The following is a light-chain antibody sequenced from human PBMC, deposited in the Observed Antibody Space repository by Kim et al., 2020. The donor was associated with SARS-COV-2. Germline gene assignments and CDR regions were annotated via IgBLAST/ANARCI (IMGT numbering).Light chain of an antibody. Sequence: ASIGDRVTITCRASQDINNYLNWYQQKPGKAPKLLIYDVSNLETGVPSRFSGGGSGTDFTFTVSSLQPEDIGTYYCQQYDNVPFTFGGGTRVDIK. CDR1: QDINNY. CDR2: DVS. V-gene: IGKV1-33*01. J-gene: IGKJ4*01. CDR3: QQYDNVPFT.